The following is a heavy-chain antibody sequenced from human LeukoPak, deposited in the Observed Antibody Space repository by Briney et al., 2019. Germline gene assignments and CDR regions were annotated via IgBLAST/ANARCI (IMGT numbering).Heavy chain of an antibody. CDR1: GYTFTSYG. CDR3: ARVPGYCSSTSCYFHSSYYYYYYMDV. J-gene: IGHJ6*03. D-gene: IGHD2-2*01. Sequence: ASVKVSCKASGYTFTSYGISWVRQAPGQGLEWMGWIGAYNGNTNYAQKLQGRVTMTTDTSTSTAYMELRSLRSDDTAVYYCARVPGYCSSTSCYFHSSYYYYYYMDVWGKGTTVTVSS. CDR2: IGAYNGNT. V-gene: IGHV1-18*01.